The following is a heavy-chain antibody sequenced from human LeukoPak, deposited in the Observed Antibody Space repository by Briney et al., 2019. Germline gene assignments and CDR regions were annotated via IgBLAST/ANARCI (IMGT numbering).Heavy chain of an antibody. Sequence: QPGRSLRLSCAASGFTFSHYWMHWVRQTPGKGLVWVSRIYSDGSGTSYADSVKGRFTISRDNAKNTLYLQMSSLRVEDTAVYYCLREGETGGRYFDYWGQGTLVTVSS. CDR1: GFTFSHYW. V-gene: IGHV3-74*01. D-gene: IGHD1-1*01. CDR2: IYSDGSGT. J-gene: IGHJ4*02. CDR3: LREGETGGRYFDY.